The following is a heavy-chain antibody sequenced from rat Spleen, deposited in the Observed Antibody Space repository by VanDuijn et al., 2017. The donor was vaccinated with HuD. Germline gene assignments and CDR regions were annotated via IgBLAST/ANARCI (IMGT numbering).Heavy chain of an antibody. CDR1: GFSLITYS. J-gene: IGHJ3*01. V-gene: IGHV2-32*01. Sequence: QVQLKESGPGLVQPSQTPSLTCTVSGFSLITYSVHWVRQPPGKGLEWMGVVWSDGDTSYNSSLTSRLSISRDTSKSQVFLSMSSLQTEDTATYYCARAGSAAISLGNWFAYWGQGTLVTVSS. CDR3: ARAGSAAISLGNWFAY. D-gene: IGHD1-2*01. CDR2: VWSDGDT.